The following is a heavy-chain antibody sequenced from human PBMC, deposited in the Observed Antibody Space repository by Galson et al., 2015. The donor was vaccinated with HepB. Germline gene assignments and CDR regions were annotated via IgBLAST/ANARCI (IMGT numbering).Heavy chain of an antibody. CDR3: ARDLVSDISAHFDY. D-gene: IGHD3-10*01. CDR1: GFRFSSFD. Sequence: SLRLSCAASGFRFSSFDMHWVRQTPGKGLEWVAVISGGGGITIYAESVKGRFTISRDNPKNTLYLQMDSLGSDDTAVYFCARDLVSDISAHFDYWGQGALVT. J-gene: IGHJ4*02. CDR2: ISGGGGIT. V-gene: IGHV3-30-3*01.